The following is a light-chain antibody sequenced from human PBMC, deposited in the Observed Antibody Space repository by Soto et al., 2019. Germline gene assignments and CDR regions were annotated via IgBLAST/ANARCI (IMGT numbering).Light chain of an antibody. CDR1: HSVSTY. CDR3: QQRYDWLT. V-gene: IGKV3-11*01. CDR2: DAS. J-gene: IGKJ4*01. Sequence: VLTQSPATLSLSPGERATLSCRVSHSVSTYLAWYQQKHGQAPRLLIYDASNRATGIPARFSGSGSGTDFTVTISRIEPEDSAVYYCQQRYDWLTFGGVTKVEIK.